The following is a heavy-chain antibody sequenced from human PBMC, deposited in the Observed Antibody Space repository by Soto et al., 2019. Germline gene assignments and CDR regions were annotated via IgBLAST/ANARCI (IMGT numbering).Heavy chain of an antibody. CDR2: IKSKTDGGTT. Sequence: EVQLVESGGGLVKPGGSLRLSCAASGFTFSNAWMNWVRQAPGKGLEWVGRIKSKTDGGTTDYAAPVKGRFTISRDDSKNTLYLQMNSLRTEDTAVYYFTTWSIQLWLLDYWGQGTLVTVSS. D-gene: IGHD5-18*01. J-gene: IGHJ4*02. CDR3: TTWSIQLWLLDY. CDR1: GFTFSNAW. V-gene: IGHV3-15*07.